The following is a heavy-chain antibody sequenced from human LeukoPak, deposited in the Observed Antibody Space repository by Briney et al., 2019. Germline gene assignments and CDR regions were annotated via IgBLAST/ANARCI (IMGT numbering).Heavy chain of an antibody. CDR2: LTGSGDTA. Sequence: GGSLRLSCAGSGFTFSNYAMTWVRQAPGKGLEWVSTLTGSGDTAYYADSVKGRFTISRHNSKNTLYLQVNSLRAEDTAVYYCAKPGLAATGNYFDYWGQGTLVTVSS. CDR1: GFTFSNYA. V-gene: IGHV3-23*01. D-gene: IGHD6-13*01. J-gene: IGHJ4*02. CDR3: AKPGLAATGNYFDY.